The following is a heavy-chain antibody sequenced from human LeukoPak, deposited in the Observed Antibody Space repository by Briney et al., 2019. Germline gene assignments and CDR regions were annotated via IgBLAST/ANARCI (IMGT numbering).Heavy chain of an antibody. CDR2: TSYDGSNK. CDR3: AKGTSSSCYSAPNY. J-gene: IGHJ4*02. CDR1: GFTFSNYG. V-gene: IGHV3-30*18. D-gene: IGHD2-15*01. Sequence: GGSLRLSCAVSGFTFSNYGMHWVRQAPGKGLEWVAVTSYDGSNKYYADSVKGRFTISRDNSKNTLSLQLNSLRAEDTAVYYCAKGTSSSCYSAPNYWGQGTLVTVSS.